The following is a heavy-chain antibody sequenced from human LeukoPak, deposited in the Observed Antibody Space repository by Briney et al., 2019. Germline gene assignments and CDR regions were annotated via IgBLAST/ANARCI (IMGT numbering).Heavy chain of an antibody. D-gene: IGHD4-17*01. Sequence: SETLSLTCAVYGGSFSGYYWSWIRQPPGKGLGWIGEINHSGSTNYNPSLKSRVTISVDTSKNQFSLKLSSVTAADTAVYYCARGPYGDYAWFDPWGQGTLVTVSS. J-gene: IGHJ5*02. CDR3: ARGPYGDYAWFDP. CDR2: INHSGST. CDR1: GGSFSGYY. V-gene: IGHV4-34*01.